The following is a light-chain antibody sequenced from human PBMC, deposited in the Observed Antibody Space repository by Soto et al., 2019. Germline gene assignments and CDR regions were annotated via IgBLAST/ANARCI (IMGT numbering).Light chain of an antibody. CDR2: AAS. CDR3: QQYNNWPPIT. V-gene: IGKV1-5*01. CDR1: QNIRSW. J-gene: IGKJ5*01. Sequence: DIQMTQSPSTLSASVGDRVTITCRASQNIRSWLAWYQQKPGKAPKLLIYAASTLQSGVPSRFSGSGSGTEFTLTISSLQSEDFAVYYCQQYNNWPPITFGQGTRLEIK.